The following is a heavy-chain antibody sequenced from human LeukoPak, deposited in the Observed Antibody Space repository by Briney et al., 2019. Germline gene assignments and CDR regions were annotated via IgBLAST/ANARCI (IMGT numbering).Heavy chain of an antibody. Sequence: GGSLRLSCAASGFTFSSYSMNWVRQAPGKGLEWVTEISFSGATIYYADSVRGRFTISRDNAKKSLYLQMNSLKVEDTAVYYCARDRSYYDSGGSYYFDSWGQGALVTVSS. CDR1: GFTFSSYS. D-gene: IGHD3-22*01. J-gene: IGHJ4*02. CDR3: ARDRSYYDSGGSYYFDS. CDR2: ISFSGATI. V-gene: IGHV3-48*04.